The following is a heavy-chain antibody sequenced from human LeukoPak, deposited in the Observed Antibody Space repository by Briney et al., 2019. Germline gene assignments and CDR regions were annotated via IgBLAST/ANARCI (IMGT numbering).Heavy chain of an antibody. V-gene: IGHV3-64*01. Sequence: PGGSLRLSCAASGFTFSSYAMHWVRQAPGKGLEYVSTISSNGGSTYYANSVKGRFTISRDNSNNTLYLQMGSLRAEDMAVYYCARDGGTWFGDGNWFDPWGQGTLVTVSS. CDR2: ISSNGGST. J-gene: IGHJ5*02. D-gene: IGHD3-10*01. CDR1: GFTFSSYA. CDR3: ARDGGTWFGDGNWFDP.